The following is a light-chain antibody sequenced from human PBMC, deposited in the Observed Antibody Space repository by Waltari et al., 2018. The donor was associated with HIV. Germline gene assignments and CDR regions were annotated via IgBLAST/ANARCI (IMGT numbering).Light chain of an antibody. CDR1: SSNIVRNY. CDR2: KKK. V-gene: IGLV1-47*01. Sequence: QSVLTQPPSASGTPGQRVAISCSGSSSNIVRNYVYWYQELQRSAPNLFTYKKKKPRPGAPDRFSGSTSGASASPDISGLRSDEEDYYYCATWNDSLSGYVFGTGTKVTV. J-gene: IGLJ1*01. CDR3: ATWNDSLSGYV.